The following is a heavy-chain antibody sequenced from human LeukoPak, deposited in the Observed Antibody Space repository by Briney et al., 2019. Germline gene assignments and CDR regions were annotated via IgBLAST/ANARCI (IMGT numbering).Heavy chain of an antibody. CDR3: ARVTAFDSSGYPYYFDY. CDR2: ISAYNGNT. Sequence: ASVKVSCKASGYTFTRYGFSWVRQARGQGLEWMGWISAYNGNTNYAQKLQGRVTMTTDTSTSTAYMELRSLRSDDTAVYYCARVTAFDSSGYPYYFDYWGQGTLVTVSS. CDR1: GYTFTRYG. J-gene: IGHJ4*02. V-gene: IGHV1-18*01. D-gene: IGHD3-22*01.